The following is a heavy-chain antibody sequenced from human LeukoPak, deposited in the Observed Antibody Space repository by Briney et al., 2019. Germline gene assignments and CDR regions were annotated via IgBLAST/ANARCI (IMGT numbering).Heavy chain of an antibody. CDR2: INHSGST. CDR1: GGSFSGYY. CDR3: ARGAAADVY. Sequence: SSETLSLTCAVYGGSFSGYYWSWIRQPPGKGLEWIGEINHSGSTNYNPSLKSRVTISVDTSKNQFSLKLSSVTAADTAVYYCARGAAADVYWGQGTLVTVSS. D-gene: IGHD6-13*01. V-gene: IGHV4-34*01. J-gene: IGHJ4*02.